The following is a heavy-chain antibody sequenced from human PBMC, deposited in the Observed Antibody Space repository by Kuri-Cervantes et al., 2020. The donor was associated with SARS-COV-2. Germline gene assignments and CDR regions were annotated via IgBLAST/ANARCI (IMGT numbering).Heavy chain of an antibody. CDR2: ISAYKGNT. CDR3: ARSPWELLCSSTSCYTGWFDP. CDR1: GYTFTSYG. J-gene: IGHJ5*02. Sequence: ASVKVSCKASGYTFTSYGISWVRRAPRQGLEWTGWISAYKGNTNYAQKLQGRVTMITDTSTSTAYMELRSLRSDDTAVYYCARSPWELLCSSTSCYTGWFDPWGQGTLVTVSS. V-gene: IGHV1-18*01. D-gene: IGHD2-2*02.